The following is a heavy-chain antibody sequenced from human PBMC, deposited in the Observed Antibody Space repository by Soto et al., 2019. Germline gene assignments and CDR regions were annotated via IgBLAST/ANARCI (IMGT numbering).Heavy chain of an antibody. CDR3: ASRGPIAARPLDY. J-gene: IGHJ4*02. V-gene: IGHV3-7*01. CDR1: GFTFSSYW. D-gene: IGHD6-6*01. Sequence: EVQLVESGGGLVQPGGSLRLSCAASGFTFSSYWMSWVRQAPGKGLEWVANIKQDGSEKYYVDSVKGRFTISRDKANNSLYLQMNTLRAEDTAVYYCASRGPIAARPLDYWGQGTLVTVSS. CDR2: IKQDGSEK.